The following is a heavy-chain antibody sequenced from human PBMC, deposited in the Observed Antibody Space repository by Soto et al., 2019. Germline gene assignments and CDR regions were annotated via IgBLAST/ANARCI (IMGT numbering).Heavy chain of an antibody. V-gene: IGHV3-30-3*01. J-gene: IGHJ5*02. CDR3: AREGIAAAGTGWFDP. Sequence: ESGGGVVQPGRSLRLSCAASGFTFSSYAMHWVRQAPGKGLEWVAVISYDGSNKYYADSVKGRFTISRDNSKNTLYLQMNSLRAEDTAVYYCAREGIAAAGTGWFDPWGQGTLVTVSS. D-gene: IGHD6-13*01. CDR2: ISYDGSNK. CDR1: GFTFSSYA.